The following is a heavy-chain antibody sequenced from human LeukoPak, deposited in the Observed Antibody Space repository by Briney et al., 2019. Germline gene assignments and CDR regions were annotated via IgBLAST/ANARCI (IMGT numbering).Heavy chain of an antibody. CDR2: INPSGGST. J-gene: IGHJ4*02. Sequence: ASVKVSCKASGYTFTSYYMHWVRQAPGQGLEWMGIINPSGGSTSYAQKFQVRVTMTRDMSTSTVYMELSSLRSEDTAVYYCARDVYEYYFDYWGQGTLVTVSS. V-gene: IGHV1-46*01. CDR1: GYTFTSYY. CDR3: ARDVYEYYFDY. D-gene: IGHD2/OR15-2a*01.